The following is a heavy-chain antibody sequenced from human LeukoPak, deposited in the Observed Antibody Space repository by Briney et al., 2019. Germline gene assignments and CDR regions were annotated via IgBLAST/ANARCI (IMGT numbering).Heavy chain of an antibody. V-gene: IGHV4-59*05. CDR1: GGSISDDY. J-gene: IGHJ4*02. CDR2: TSYRGST. D-gene: IGHD3-22*01. Sequence: SETLSLTCTVSGGSISDDYWSWIRQPPGKGLEWVGSTSYRGSTYYNPSLKSRVTTSVDTSKNQFSLKLTSVTAADTAVYYCARRAEYFDSSGYYGYYFDFWGQGTLVTVSS. CDR3: ARRAEYFDSSGYYGYYFDF.